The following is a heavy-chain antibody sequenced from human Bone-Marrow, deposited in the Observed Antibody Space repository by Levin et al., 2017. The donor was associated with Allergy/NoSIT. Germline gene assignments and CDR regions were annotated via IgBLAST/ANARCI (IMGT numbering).Heavy chain of an antibody. V-gene: IGHV1-2*02. CDR3: ARGWYNWNHSFDY. CDR2: INPNSGGT. CDR1: GYTFTGYY. J-gene: IGHJ4*02. D-gene: IGHD1-20*01. Sequence: ASVKVSCKASGYTFTGYYMHWVRQAPGQGLEWMGWINPNSGGTNYAQKFQGRVTMTRDTSISTAYMELSRLRSDDTAVYYCARGWYNWNHSFDYWGQGTLVTVSS.